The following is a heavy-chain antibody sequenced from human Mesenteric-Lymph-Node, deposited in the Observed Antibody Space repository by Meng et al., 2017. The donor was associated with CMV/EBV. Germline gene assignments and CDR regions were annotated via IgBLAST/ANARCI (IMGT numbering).Heavy chain of an antibody. D-gene: IGHD6-13*01. V-gene: IGHV4-39*02. J-gene: IGHJ5*02. Sequence: SETLSLTCTVSGGSISSSNHYWGWIRQPPGKGLEWIGNIYYSGSTFYKPSLKSRVTISVDTSKKQFSLKLYSVTAADTAVYYCARALVPTSWAYFDPWGQGILVPSPQ. CDR1: GGSISSSNHY. CDR2: IYYSGST. CDR3: ARALVPTSWAYFDP.